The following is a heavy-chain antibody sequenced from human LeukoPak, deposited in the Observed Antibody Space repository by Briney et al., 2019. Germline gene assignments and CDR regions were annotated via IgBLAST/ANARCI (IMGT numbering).Heavy chain of an antibody. J-gene: IGHJ6*04. CDR2: ISSSGSTI. V-gene: IGHV3-48*03. D-gene: IGHD3-10*02. CDR1: GFTFSSYE. CDR3: AELGITMIGGV. Sequence: GRAVRLSCAGSGFTFSSYEMNWVGQAPGNGLEWVSYISSSGSTIYYADSVKGRFTISRDNAQNSLYLQMNSLRAEDTAVYYCAELGITMIGGVWGKGTTVTISS.